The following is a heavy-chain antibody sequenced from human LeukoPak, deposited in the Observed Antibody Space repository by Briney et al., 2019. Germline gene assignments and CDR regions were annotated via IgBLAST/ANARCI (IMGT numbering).Heavy chain of an antibody. CDR3: ASIYSGSYFFDY. CDR1: GGSISSYY. V-gene: IGHV4-59*01. CDR2: IYYSGST. Sequence: PSETLSLTXTVSGGSISSYYWSWIRQPQGKGLEWIGYIYYSGSTNYNPSLKSRVTISVDTSKNQFSLKLSSVTAADTAVYYCASIYSGSYFFDYWGQGTLVTVSS. J-gene: IGHJ4*02. D-gene: IGHD1-26*01.